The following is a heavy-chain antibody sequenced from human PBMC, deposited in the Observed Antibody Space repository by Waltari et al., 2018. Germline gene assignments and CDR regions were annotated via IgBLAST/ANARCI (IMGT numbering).Heavy chain of an antibody. J-gene: IGHJ4*02. Sequence: EVQLVESGGGLIQPGGSLRLSCAASGFTVSSNYMSWVRQAPGKGLEWVLVIYSGGSTYYADSVKGRFTISRDNSKNTLYLQMNSLRAEDTAVYYCARVRYYDSSGPFDYWGQGTLVTVSS. CDR2: IYSGGST. V-gene: IGHV3-53*01. CDR1: GFTVSSNY. D-gene: IGHD3-22*01. CDR3: ARVRYYDSSGPFDY.